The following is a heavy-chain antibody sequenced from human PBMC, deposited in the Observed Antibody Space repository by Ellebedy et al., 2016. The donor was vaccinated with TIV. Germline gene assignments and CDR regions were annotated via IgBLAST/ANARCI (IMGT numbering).Heavy chain of an antibody. D-gene: IGHD2-15*01. Sequence: GGSLRLXCAASGFSFSSYRMNWVRQTPERGLEWVSSIGTTGAYIFYADSVKGRFTISRDNAKNSLYLEMTNLRGEDTATYYCAKNNGGSGPNWFAPWGQGTLVTASS. CDR3: AKNNGGSGPNWFAP. J-gene: IGHJ5*02. CDR1: GFSFSSYR. V-gene: IGHV3-21*06. CDR2: IGTTGAYI.